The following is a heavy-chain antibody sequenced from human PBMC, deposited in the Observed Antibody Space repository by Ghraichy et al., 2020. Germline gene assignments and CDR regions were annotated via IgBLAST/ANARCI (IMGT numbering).Heavy chain of an antibody. D-gene: IGHD1-7*01. CDR1: GGSFSGYY. Sequence: SETLSLTCAVYGGSFSGYYWSWIRQPPGKGLEWIGEINHSGSTNYNPSLKSRVTISVDTSKNQFSLKLSSVTAADTAVYYCARAKTRQERLDNWNYGPGPARPNWFDPWGQGTLVTVSS. CDR3: ARAKTRQERLDNWNYGPGPARPNWFDP. J-gene: IGHJ5*02. CDR2: INHSGST. V-gene: IGHV4-34*01.